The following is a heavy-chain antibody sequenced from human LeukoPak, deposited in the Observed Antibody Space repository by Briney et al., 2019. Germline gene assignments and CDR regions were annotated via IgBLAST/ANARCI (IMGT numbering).Heavy chain of an antibody. J-gene: IGHJ4*02. CDR2: ISSRSTYI. CDR1: GFSFSDYY. V-gene: IGHV3-11*06. CDR3: ARGGTGAFDY. Sequence: GGSLRLSCTASGFSFSDYYMSWIRQAPGKGLEWISYISSRSTYISDADSVTGRFTISRDNAKNLLFLQMNSLRVEDTALYYCARGGTGAFDYWGQGILVTVSS. D-gene: IGHD2-8*02.